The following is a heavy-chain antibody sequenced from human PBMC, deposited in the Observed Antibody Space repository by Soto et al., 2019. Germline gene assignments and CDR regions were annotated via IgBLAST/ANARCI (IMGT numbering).Heavy chain of an antibody. CDR3: ARGHYDYWSGYFATIDY. Sequence: SETLSLTCTVSGGSISSYYWSWIRQPPGKGLEWIGYMHYSGSTKYNPSLKSRVTMSADTSKNQFSLKLSSVTAADTAVYYCARGHYDYWSGYFATIDYWGQGTRVTVSS. CDR1: GGSISSYY. V-gene: IGHV4-59*08. D-gene: IGHD3-3*01. J-gene: IGHJ4*02. CDR2: MHYSGST.